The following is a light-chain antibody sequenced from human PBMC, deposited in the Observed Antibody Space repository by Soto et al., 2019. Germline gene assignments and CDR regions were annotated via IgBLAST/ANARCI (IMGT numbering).Light chain of an antibody. J-gene: IGLJ1*01. Sequence: QSVLTQTASVSGSPGQSITLSCTGTSSDVGGYNYVSWYQLHPGRAPKLIIYDVSHRPSGISNRFSGSKSGNTASLTISGLQPEDEADYFCSSYTTGITLYVFGPGTKLTVL. CDR3: SSYTTGITLYV. CDR1: SSDVGGYNY. CDR2: DVS. V-gene: IGLV2-14*01.